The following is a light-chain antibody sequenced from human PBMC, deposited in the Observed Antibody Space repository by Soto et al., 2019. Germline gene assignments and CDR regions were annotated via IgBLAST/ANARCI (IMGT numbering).Light chain of an antibody. CDR1: QSISSW. CDR2: DAS. Sequence: DIQMTQSPSTLSASVGDRVTITCRASQSISSWLAWYQQKPGKAPKLLIYDASSLESGVPSRFRGSGSGTEFTLTISILQPDDFATYYCQQYSSYLYTFGQGTKLEIK. CDR3: QQYSSYLYT. V-gene: IGKV1-5*01. J-gene: IGKJ2*01.